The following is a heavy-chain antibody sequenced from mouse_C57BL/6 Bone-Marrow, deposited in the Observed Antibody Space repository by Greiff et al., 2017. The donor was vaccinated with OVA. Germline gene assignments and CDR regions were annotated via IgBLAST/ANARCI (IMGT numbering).Heavy chain of an antibody. CDR3: AREWCFFDY. Sequence: ESGPGLVKPSQSLSLTCSVTGYSITSGYYWNWIRQFPGNKLEWMGYISYDGSNNYNPSLKNRISITRDTSKNQFFLKLNSVTTEDTATYYCAREWCFFDYWGQGTTLTVSS. D-gene: IGHD1-1*02. V-gene: IGHV3-6*01. J-gene: IGHJ2*01. CDR1: GYSITSGYY. CDR2: ISYDGSN.